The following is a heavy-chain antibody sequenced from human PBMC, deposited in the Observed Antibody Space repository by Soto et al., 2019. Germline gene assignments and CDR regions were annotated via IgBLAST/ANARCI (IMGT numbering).Heavy chain of an antibody. J-gene: IGHJ6*02. D-gene: IGHD2-15*01. CDR3: ARFNCSGGSCKYYYYCMDV. CDR2: TYYRSKWYN. V-gene: IGHV6-1*01. Sequence: SQTLSLTCAISGDSVSSNSAAWNWIRQSPSRGLEWLGRTYYRSKWYNDYAVSVKSRITINPDTSKNQFSLQLNSVTPEDTAVYYCARFNCSGGSCKYYYYCMDVWGQGTTVTGSS. CDR1: GDSVSSNSAA.